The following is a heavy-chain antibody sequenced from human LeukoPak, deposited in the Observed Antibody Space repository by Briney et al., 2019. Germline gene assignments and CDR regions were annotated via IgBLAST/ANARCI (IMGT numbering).Heavy chain of an antibody. V-gene: IGHV3-23*01. CDR3: AREVGALDY. CDR2: ISDNGDST. Sequence: GGSLRLSCAASGFTFSTFAVSWVRQAPGKGLEWVSIISDNGDSTYYAASVKALFTTSRDNSKNTLYLQMNSLRAEDTAVYYCAREVGALDYWGQGTLVTVSS. CDR1: GFTFSTFA. D-gene: IGHD1-26*01. J-gene: IGHJ4*02.